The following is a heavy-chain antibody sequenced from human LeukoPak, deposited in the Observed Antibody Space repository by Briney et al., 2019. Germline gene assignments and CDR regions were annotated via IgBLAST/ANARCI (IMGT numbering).Heavy chain of an antibody. CDR3: AKSFYNIVVVVAATCMDV. Sequence: GGSLRLSCAASGFTFSSYAMSWVRQAPGKGLEWVSAISGSGGSTYFADSVKGRFTISRDNSKNTLYLQMNSLRAEDTAVYYCAKSFYNIVVVVAATCMDVWGQGTTVTVSS. CDR2: ISGSGGST. J-gene: IGHJ6*02. D-gene: IGHD2-15*01. CDR1: GFTFSSYA. V-gene: IGHV3-23*01.